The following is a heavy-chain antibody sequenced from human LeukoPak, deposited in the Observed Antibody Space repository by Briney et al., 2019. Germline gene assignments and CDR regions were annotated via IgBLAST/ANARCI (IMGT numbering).Heavy chain of an antibody. CDR1: GYTFTSND. CDR3: ARSSVDTAMVALVHGFDP. D-gene: IGHD5-18*01. V-gene: IGHV1-8*01. Sequence: SVKISCKNSGYTFTSNDVIWVRQATARQLEWMGWMNSNSGNTGNAQKFQGRVTMTRNTSISTAYMELSSLRSEDTAVYYCARSSVDTAMVALVHGFDPWGQGTLVTVSS. CDR2: MNSNSGNT. J-gene: IGHJ5*02.